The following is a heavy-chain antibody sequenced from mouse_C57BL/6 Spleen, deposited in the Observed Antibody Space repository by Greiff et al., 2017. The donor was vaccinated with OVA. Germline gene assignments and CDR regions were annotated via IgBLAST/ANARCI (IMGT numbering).Heavy chain of an antibody. CDR2: ISSGGSYT. CDR3: ARGGDYGSSYFAY. J-gene: IGHJ3*01. D-gene: IGHD1-1*01. CDR1: GFTFSSYG. Sequence: EVQVVESGGDLVKPGGSLKLSCSASGFTFSSYGMSWVRQTPDKRLEWVATISSGGSYTYYPDSVKGRFTITRDNAKNTLYLQMSSLKSEDTAMYDCARGGDYGSSYFAYWGQGTLVTVSA. V-gene: IGHV5-6*01.